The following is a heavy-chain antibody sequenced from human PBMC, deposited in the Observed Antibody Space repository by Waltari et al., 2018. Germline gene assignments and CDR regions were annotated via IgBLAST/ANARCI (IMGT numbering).Heavy chain of an antibody. CDR1: GFTFSSYG. V-gene: IGHV3-33*06. Sequence: QVQLVESGGGVVQPGRSLRLSCAASGFTFSSYGMHSVRQAPGKGLEWVAVIWYDGSNKYYADSVKGRFTISRDNSKNTLYLQMNSLRAEDTAVYYCAKGRGYQHDAFDIWGQGTMVTVSS. CDR3: AKGRGYQHDAFDI. J-gene: IGHJ3*02. D-gene: IGHD6-13*01. CDR2: IWYDGSNK.